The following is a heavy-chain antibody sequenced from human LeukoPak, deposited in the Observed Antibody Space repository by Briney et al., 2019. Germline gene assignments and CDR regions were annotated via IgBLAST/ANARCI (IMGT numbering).Heavy chain of an antibody. D-gene: IGHD2-2*02. CDR3: ARGLYNAFDI. CDR1: GFTFSSCS. J-gene: IGHJ3*02. CDR2: ISSSSSSI. Sequence: GGSVRLSCAASGFTFSSCSMIWVRKAPGKGLEWVSYISSSSSSIYYADSVKGRFTISRDNARDSLYLQMNSLRDEDTAVYYCARGLYNAFDIWGKGTMVTVSS. V-gene: IGHV3-48*02.